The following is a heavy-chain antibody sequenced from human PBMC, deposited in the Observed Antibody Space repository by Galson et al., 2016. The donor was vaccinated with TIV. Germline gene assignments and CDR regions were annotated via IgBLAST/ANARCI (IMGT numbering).Heavy chain of an antibody. CDR1: GFSFSTYG. D-gene: IGHD6-19*01. CDR2: IWYDGSKE. CDR3: ARGSGWGYFDS. J-gene: IGHJ4*01. Sequence: SLRLSCAASGFSFSTYGMHWVRQAPGKGLEWVANIWYDGSKEYYDESEKGRFSISRDNPKKILFLQMNSLTVEDTAVYYCARGSGWGYFDSWGHGTLVTVSS. V-gene: IGHV3-33*01.